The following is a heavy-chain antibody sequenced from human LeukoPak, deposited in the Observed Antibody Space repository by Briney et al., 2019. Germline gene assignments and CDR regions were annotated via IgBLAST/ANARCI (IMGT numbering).Heavy chain of an antibody. J-gene: IGHJ4*02. CDR3: ARVDKYGEPDY. D-gene: IGHD4-17*01. Sequence: SETLSLTCAVYGGSFSGYYWSWIRQPPGKGLEWIGEINHSGSTNYNPSLKSRVTISVDTSKNQFSLKLSSVTAADTAVYYCARVDKYGEPDYWGQGTLVTVSS. CDR2: INHSGST. V-gene: IGHV4-34*01. CDR1: GGSFSGYY.